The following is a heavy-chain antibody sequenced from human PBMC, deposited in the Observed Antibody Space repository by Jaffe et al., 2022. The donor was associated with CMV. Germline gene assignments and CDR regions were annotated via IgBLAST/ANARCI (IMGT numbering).Heavy chain of an antibody. CDR2: ISYSGDT. Sequence: QMQLKESGPGLVKPSETLSLTCSVSGASITTRDDYWGWVRQSPTKDLEWIGSISYSGDTYYNPSLRARLTISADASRNQFSLRLASAAASDTGVYYCVRHRDGYYIFDSWGQGTLVAVSS. CDR1: GASITTRDDY. J-gene: IGHJ5*01. V-gene: IGHV4-39*01. CDR3: VRHRDGYYIFDS. D-gene: IGHD1-26*01.